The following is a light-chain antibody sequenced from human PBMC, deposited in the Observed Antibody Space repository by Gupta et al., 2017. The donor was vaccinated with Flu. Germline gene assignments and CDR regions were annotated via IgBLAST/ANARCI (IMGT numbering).Light chain of an antibody. CDR2: SND. J-gene: IGLJ3*02. CDR3: ASWGDTLSGHVL. Sequence: QSVLTQPPSASGAPGQRVTISCSGSSSNIESNIVNWYQQLPGMAPKLLIYSNDQRPSGVPARFSGSKSGTSAYLAITGLQSDDEGDYYCASWGDTLSGHVLFGAGTKVTVL. CDR1: SSNIESNI. V-gene: IGLV1-44*01.